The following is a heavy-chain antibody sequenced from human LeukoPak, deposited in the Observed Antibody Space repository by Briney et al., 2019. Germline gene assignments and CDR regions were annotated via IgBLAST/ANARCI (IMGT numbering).Heavy chain of an antibody. D-gene: IGHD3-9*01. CDR2: ISSSGSTI. J-gene: IGHJ3*02. CDR3: ARDRAYYDILTGYSNFDI. V-gene: IGHV3-48*04. Sequence: GGSLRLSCAASGFTFSSYTMSWIRQAPGKGLEWVSYISSSGSTIYYADSVKGRFTISRDNAKNSLYLQMNSLRAEDTAVYYCARDRAYYDILTGYSNFDIWGQGTMVTVSS. CDR1: GFTFSSYT.